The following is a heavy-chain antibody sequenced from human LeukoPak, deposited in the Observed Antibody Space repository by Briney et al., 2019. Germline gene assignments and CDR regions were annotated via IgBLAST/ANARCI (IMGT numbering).Heavy chain of an antibody. CDR2: IYHSGST. CDR3: ARASGGSYWGSTYVFEI. CDR1: GYSISSGYY. D-gene: IGHD1-26*01. Sequence: SETLSLTCTVSGYSISSGYYWGWIRQPPGKGLEWIGSIYHSGSTYYNPSLKSRVTISVDTSKNQFSLKLSSVTAADTAFYYCARASGGSYWGSTYVFEIWGLGTMVTVSS. J-gene: IGHJ3*02. V-gene: IGHV4-38-2*02.